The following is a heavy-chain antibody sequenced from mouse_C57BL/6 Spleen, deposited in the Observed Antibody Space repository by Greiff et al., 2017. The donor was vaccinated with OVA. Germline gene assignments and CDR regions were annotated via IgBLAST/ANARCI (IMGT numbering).Heavy chain of an antibody. Sequence: VQLQQPGAELVRPGSSVKLSCKASGYTFTSYWMDWVKQRPGQGLEWIGNIYPSDSETHYNQKFKDKATLTVDKSSSTAYMQLSSLTSEDSAVYYCAREGNLAYIDYWGQGTTLTVSS. CDR3: AREGNLAYIDY. D-gene: IGHD6-1*01. V-gene: IGHV1-61*01. CDR1: GYTFTSYW. CDR2: IYPSDSET. J-gene: IGHJ2*01.